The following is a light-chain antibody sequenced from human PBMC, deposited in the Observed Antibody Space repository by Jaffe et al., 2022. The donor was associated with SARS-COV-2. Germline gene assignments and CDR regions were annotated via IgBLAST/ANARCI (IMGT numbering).Light chain of an antibody. Sequence: DIQMTQSPSSLSASVGDRVTITCRASQGISYHLAWYQRKPGIAPKLLIYGASTLQSGVPSRFSGSGSGTDFTLTISSLQPEDVATYYCQKYNSAPLTFGGGTKLEIK. V-gene: IGKV1-27*01. CDR3: QKYNSAPLT. CDR2: GAS. J-gene: IGKJ4*01. CDR1: QGISYH.